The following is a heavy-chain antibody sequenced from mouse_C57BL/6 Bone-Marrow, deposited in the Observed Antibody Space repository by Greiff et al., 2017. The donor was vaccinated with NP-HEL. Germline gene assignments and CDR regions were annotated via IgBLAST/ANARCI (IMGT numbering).Heavy chain of an antibody. CDR2: IYPGSGST. V-gene: IGHV1-55*01. CDR3: AREWVTTVVATRDFDV. CDR1: GYTFTSYW. D-gene: IGHD1-1*01. J-gene: IGHJ1*03. Sequence: QVQLQQSGAELVKPGASVKMSCKASGYTFTSYWITWVKQRPGQGLEWIGDIYPGSGSTNYNEKFKSKATLTVDTSSSTAYMQLSSLTSEDSAVYYCAREWVTTVVATRDFDVWGTGTTVTVSS.